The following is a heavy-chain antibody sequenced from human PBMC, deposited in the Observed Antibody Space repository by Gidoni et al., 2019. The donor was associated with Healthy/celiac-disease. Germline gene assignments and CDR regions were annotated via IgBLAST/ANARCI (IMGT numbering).Heavy chain of an antibody. D-gene: IGHD2-15*01. CDR1: GFTFSSYA. CDR3: ARGPGYCSGGSCLPFDY. J-gene: IGHJ4*02. Sequence: QVQLVEAGGGGVRPGRSLRLSCAASGFTFSSYAMHWVRQAPGKGLEWVAVISYDGSNKYYADSVKGRFTISRDNSKNTLYLQMNSLRAEDTAVYYCARGPGYCSGGSCLPFDYWGQGTLVTVSS. CDR2: ISYDGSNK. V-gene: IGHV3-30-3*01.